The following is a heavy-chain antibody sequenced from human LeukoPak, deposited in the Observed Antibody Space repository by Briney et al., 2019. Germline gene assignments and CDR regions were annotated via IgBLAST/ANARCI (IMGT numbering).Heavy chain of an antibody. V-gene: IGHV4-59*12. CDR3: ARMRPKAADY. Sequence: SETLSLTCTVSGGSISSYYWSWIRQPPGKGLEWIGYIYYSGSTNYNPSLKSRVTISVDTSKNQFSLKLSSVTAADTAVYYCARMRPKAADYWGQGTLVTVSS. J-gene: IGHJ4*02. D-gene: IGHD6-25*01. CDR1: GGSISSYY. CDR2: IYYSGST.